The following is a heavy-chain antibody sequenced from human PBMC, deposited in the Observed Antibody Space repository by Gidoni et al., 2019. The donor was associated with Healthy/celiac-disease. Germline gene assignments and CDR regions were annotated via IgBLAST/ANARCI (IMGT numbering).Heavy chain of an antibody. J-gene: IGHJ4*02. CDR3: ARDSPPSSGWYSGYFDY. Sequence: QVQLVESGGGLVKPGGSLRLSCAASGFTFSDYYMSWIRQAPGKGLEGVSYISSSSSYTNYADSVKGRFTISRDNAKNSLYLQMNSLRAEDTAVYYCARDSPPSSGWYSGYFDYWGQGTLVTVSS. CDR1: GFTFSDYY. D-gene: IGHD6-19*01. CDR2: ISSSSSYT. V-gene: IGHV3-11*06.